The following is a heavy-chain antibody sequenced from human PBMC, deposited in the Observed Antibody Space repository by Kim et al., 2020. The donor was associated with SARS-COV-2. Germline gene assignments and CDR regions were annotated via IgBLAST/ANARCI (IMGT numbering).Heavy chain of an antibody. J-gene: IGHJ4*02. CDR1: GFIFADYY. CDR3: ASGGALTVFNDQ. V-gene: IGHV3-11*01. D-gene: IGHD3-16*01. Sequence: GGSLRLSCAASGFIFADYYMTWIRQAPGKGLEWVSYITSGGETIYYADSVKGRFTISRDNTNNLLYLHMSSLRPEDTAVYYCASGGALTVFNDQWGQGTLITVSP. CDR2: ITSGGETI.